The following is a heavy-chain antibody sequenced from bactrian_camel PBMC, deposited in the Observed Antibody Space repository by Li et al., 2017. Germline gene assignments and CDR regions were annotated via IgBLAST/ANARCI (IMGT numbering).Heavy chain of an antibody. V-gene: IGHV3S40*01. CDR1: GYTYNRNC. CDR3: APTVVPDC. J-gene: IGHJ4*01. CDR2: IATGSGNT. Sequence: DVQLVESGGGSVQAGGSLRLSCAASGYTYNRNCMAWFRQAPGKEREGVARIATGSGNTYYADSVKGRFTISQDNTKNTVYLQMNSLKPEDTAVYYCAPTVVPDCWGQGTQVTVS. D-gene: IGHD5*01.